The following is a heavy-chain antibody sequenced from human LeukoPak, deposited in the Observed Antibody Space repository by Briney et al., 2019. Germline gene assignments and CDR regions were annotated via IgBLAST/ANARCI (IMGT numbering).Heavy chain of an antibody. Sequence: GGSLRLSCAASGFTFSSYSMNWVRQAPGKGLEWVSSINSSSSYIYYADSVKGRFTISRDNAKNSLYLQMNSLRAEDTAVYYCAREMRGDTALGYYYYYMDVWGKGTTVTVSS. D-gene: IGHD5-18*01. J-gene: IGHJ6*03. CDR1: GFTFSSYS. CDR2: INSSSSYI. CDR3: AREMRGDTALGYYYYYMDV. V-gene: IGHV3-21*01.